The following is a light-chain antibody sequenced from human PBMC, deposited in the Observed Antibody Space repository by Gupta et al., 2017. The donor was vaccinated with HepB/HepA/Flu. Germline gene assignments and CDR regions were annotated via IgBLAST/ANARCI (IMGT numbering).Light chain of an antibody. V-gene: IGLV2-23*02. J-gene: IGLJ3*02. CDR3: CSYAGSGTLV. Sequence: QSALTQPASVSGSPGQSITISCTGTSSDVGSYNLVSWYQQHPGKAPKVMIFAVTKRPSGVSNRFSGSKSGNTASLTISGLQAEDEADYYCCSYAGSGTLVFGGGTKLTVL. CDR2: AVT. CDR1: SSDVGSYNL.